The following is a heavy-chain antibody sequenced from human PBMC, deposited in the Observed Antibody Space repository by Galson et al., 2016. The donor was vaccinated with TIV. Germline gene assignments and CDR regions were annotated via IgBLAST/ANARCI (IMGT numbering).Heavy chain of an antibody. V-gene: IGHV3-11*01. D-gene: IGHD2-2*02. CDR2: IGSTGRAI. Sequence: SLRLSCAASGFTFSDYYMSWFRQAPGKGLEWISYIGSTGRAIYYADSVRGRFTISRDNAKSSLFLQMNSLRVEDTAVYYCARDCSSTNCYTDPIYFDSWGQGALVTVSS. CDR3: ARDCSSTNCYTDPIYFDS. J-gene: IGHJ4*02. CDR1: GFTFSDYY.